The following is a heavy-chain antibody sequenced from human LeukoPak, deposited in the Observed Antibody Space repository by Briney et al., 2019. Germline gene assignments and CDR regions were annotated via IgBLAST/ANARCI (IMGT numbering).Heavy chain of an antibody. CDR2: INHSGST. Sequence: PSETLSLTCAVSGGSFSGYYWSWIRQPPGKGLEWVGEINHSGSTNYNPSLKSRVTISVDTSKNQFSLKLSSVTAADTAVYYCARFPLFGDYVWGSYRYYYYGMDVWGQRTTVTVSS. CDR3: ARFPLFGDYVWGSYRYYYYGMDV. CDR1: GGSFSGYY. V-gene: IGHV4-34*01. D-gene: IGHD3-16*02. J-gene: IGHJ6*02.